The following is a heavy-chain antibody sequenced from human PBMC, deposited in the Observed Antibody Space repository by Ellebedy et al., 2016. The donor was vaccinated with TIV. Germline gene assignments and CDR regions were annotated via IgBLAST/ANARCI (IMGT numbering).Heavy chain of an antibody. Sequence: PGGSLRLSCSASGFTFNSYIMHWVRQAPGKGLEYVSAISDNGISTFYADSVRGRFAISRDNSKNTLYLQMSSLRAEDTAVYYCYYLGHWGQGTLVTVSS. V-gene: IGHV3-64D*08. CDR1: GFTFNSYI. D-gene: IGHD3-10*01. CDR3: YYLGH. CDR2: ISDNGIST. J-gene: IGHJ4*02.